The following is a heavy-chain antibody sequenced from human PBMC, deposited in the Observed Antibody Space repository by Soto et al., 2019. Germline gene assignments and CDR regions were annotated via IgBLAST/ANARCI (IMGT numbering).Heavy chain of an antibody. D-gene: IGHD6-13*01. V-gene: IGHV4-30-2*01. Sequence: PSETLSLTCAVSGGSISRGGYSWSWIRQPPGKGLEWIGYIYHSGSTYYNPSLKSRVTISVDRSKNQFSLKLTSVTAADTAVYYCVSEYSSSWADAFVILGQGPMVSV. CDR2: IYHSGST. CDR1: GGSISRGGYS. J-gene: IGHJ3*02. CDR3: VSEYSSSWADAFVI.